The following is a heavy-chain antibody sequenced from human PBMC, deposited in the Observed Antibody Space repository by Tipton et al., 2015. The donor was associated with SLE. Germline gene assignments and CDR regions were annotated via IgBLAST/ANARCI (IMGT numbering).Heavy chain of an antibody. CDR1: GGSISSYY. D-gene: IGHD6-19*01. V-gene: IGHV4-59*01. CDR3: ARERLAVAATPLFFDL. CDR2: IYYSGST. J-gene: IGHJ2*01. Sequence: TLSLTCTVSGGSISSYYWSWIRQPPGKGLEWIGYIYYSGSTNYNPSLKSRVTISVDTSKNQFSLKLSSVTAADTAVYYCARERLAVAATPLFFDLWGRGTRVTVSS.